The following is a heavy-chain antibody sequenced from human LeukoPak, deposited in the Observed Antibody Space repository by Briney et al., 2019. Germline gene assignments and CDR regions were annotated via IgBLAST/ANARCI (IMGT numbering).Heavy chain of an antibody. Sequence: PSETLSLTCAVYGGSFSGYYWSWIRQPPGKGLEWIGEINHSGSTNYNPSLKSRVTISVDTSKNQFSLKLSSVTAADTAVYYCARRSRPTIWFSGYYMDVWGKGTTVTVSS. J-gene: IGHJ6*03. CDR3: ARRSRPTIWFSGYYMDV. D-gene: IGHD3-9*01. V-gene: IGHV4-34*01. CDR2: INHSGST. CDR1: GGSFSGYY.